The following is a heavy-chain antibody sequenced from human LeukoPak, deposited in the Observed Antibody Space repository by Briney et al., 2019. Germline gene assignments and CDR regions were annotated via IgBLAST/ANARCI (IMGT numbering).Heavy chain of an antibody. Sequence: GGSLRLSCAASGFTFSSYWMSWVRQAPGKGLEWVANIKQDGSEKYYVDSVKGRFTISRDNAKNSLYLQMNSLRAEDTAVYYCARDSSYYDFWSGYSADYWGQGTLVTVSS. D-gene: IGHD3-3*01. CDR1: GFTFSSYW. V-gene: IGHV3-7*01. J-gene: IGHJ4*02. CDR2: IKQDGSEK. CDR3: ARDSSYYDFWSGYSADY.